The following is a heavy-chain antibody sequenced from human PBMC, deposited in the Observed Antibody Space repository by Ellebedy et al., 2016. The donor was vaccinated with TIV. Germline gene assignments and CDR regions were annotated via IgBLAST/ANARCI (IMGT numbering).Heavy chain of an antibody. J-gene: IGHJ4*02. CDR2: ISSSSSYI. V-gene: IGHV3-21*01. CDR1: GFTFSSYS. Sequence: GESLKISCAASGFTFSSYSMNWVRQAPGKGLEWVSPISSSSSYIYYADSVKGRFNISRDNAKNSLYLQMNSLRAEDTAVYYCTRTLTSYYFDYWGQGALVTVSS. CDR3: TRTLTSYYFDY. D-gene: IGHD2-21*02.